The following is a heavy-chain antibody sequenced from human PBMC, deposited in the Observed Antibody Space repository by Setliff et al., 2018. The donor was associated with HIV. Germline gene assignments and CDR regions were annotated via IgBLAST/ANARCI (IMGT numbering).Heavy chain of an antibody. D-gene: IGHD3-22*01. J-gene: IGHJ4*02. CDR3: AKGSGFYDY. CDR1: GFRFRSYW. CDR2: MYDGGTT. V-gene: IGHV3-53*01. Sequence: HPGGSLRLSCAASGFRFRSYWMSWVRQAPGKRLEWVALMYDGGTTHYSDSVKGRFTISRDISKNTLDLQMNSLRVDDTAVYYCAKGSGFYDYWGQGTLVTVSS.